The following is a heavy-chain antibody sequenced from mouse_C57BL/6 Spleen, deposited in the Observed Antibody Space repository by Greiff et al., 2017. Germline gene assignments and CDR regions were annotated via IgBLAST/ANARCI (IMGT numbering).Heavy chain of an antibody. Sequence: VQLKQSGPELVKPGASVKIPCKASGYTFTDYNMDWVKQSHGKSLEWIGDINPNNGGTIYNQKFKGKATLTVDKSSSTAYMELRSLTSEDTAVYYCARFLYYYGSSYFDYWGQGTTLTVSS. D-gene: IGHD1-1*01. CDR3: ARFLYYYGSSYFDY. V-gene: IGHV1-18*01. CDR1: GYTFTDYN. CDR2: INPNNGGT. J-gene: IGHJ2*01.